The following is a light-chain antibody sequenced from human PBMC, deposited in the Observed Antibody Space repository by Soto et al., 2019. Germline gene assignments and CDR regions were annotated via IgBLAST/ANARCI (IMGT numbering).Light chain of an antibody. V-gene: IGKV3-20*01. J-gene: IGKJ5*01. CDR1: QSVSSSY. Sequence: EIVLTQSPGTLSLSPGERATLSCRASQSVSSSYLAWYQQKPGQAPRLLIYGASSRPTGIPDRFSGSGSGTDFTLTISRLEPDDSAVYFCQQYGVSPITFGQETRLEI. CDR3: QQYGVSPIT. CDR2: GAS.